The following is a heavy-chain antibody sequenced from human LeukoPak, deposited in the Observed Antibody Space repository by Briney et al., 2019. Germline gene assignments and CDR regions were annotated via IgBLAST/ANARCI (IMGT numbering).Heavy chain of an antibody. CDR1: GFTFSSYS. CDR2: ISSSSSYI. CDR3: ARDPYYYDSSGYYYVQAFDI. V-gene: IGHV3-21*01. D-gene: IGHD3-22*01. Sequence: GGSLRLSCAASGFTFSSYSMNWVRQAPGKGLEWVSSISSSSSYIYYADSVKGRFTISRDNAKNPLYLQMNSLRAEDTAVYYCARDPYYYDSSGYYYVQAFDIWGQGTMVTVSS. J-gene: IGHJ3*02.